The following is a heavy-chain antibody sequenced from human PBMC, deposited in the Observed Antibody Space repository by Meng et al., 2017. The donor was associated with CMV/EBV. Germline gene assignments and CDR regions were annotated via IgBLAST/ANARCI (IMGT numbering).Heavy chain of an antibody. J-gene: IGHJ4*02. Sequence: GESLKISCAASGFTFSSYSMNWVRQAPGKGLEWVSYISSSSSTIYYADSVKGRFTISRDNAKNSLYLQMNSLRAEDTAAYYCARLPSSKRITMIVVDYWGQGTLVTVSS. V-gene: IGHV3-48*04. CDR1: GFTFSSYS. CDR2: ISSSSSTI. D-gene: IGHD3-22*01. CDR3: ARLPSSKRITMIVVDY.